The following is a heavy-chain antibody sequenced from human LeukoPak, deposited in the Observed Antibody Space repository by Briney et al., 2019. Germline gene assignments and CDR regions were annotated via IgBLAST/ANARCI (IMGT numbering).Heavy chain of an antibody. D-gene: IGHD1-26*01. CDR3: ARVWELSFDY. J-gene: IGHJ4*02. V-gene: IGHV3-53*01. CDR1: GFTVSTDH. CDR2: SYSGGSR. Sequence: GGSLRLSCAASGFTVSTDHMSCVRQAPGKGLKWVAVSYSGGSRSYAESVKGRFTISRDNSQNTLYLQMNSLRAEDTAVYYCARVWELSFDYWGQGTLVTVSS.